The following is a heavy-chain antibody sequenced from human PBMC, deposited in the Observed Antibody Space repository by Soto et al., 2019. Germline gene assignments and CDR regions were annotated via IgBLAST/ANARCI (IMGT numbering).Heavy chain of an antibody. J-gene: IGHJ1*01. D-gene: IGHD3-16*01. V-gene: IGHV3-33*01. CDR3: ASDAKEKDALGLQLIVATGWGS. CDR2: IYSDGSKK. Sequence: QVQLVESGGGVVQPGRSLRLSCAASGFDFSNTGMHWVRQAPGKGLEWVAIIYSDGSKKYYADSVKGRFTVSRDNSKNMLYLQMSSLRADDTAIYYCASDAKEKDALGLQLIVATGWGSWGQGALVTVSS. CDR1: GFDFSNTG.